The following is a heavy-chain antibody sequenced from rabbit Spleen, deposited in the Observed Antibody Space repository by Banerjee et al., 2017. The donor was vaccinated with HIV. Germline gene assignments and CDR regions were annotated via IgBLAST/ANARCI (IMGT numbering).Heavy chain of an antibody. J-gene: IGHJ4*01. Sequence: QEQLVESGGGLVKPEGSLTLTCKASGFSFSDRDVMCWVRQAPGKGLEWIACINTATGKPVYATWAKGRFTISKTSSTTVTLQMTSLTAADTATYFCASGYSDVYFNLWGPGTLVTVS. V-gene: IGHV1S45*01. CDR2: INTATGKP. CDR1: GFSFSDRDV. CDR3: ASGYSDVYFNL. D-gene: IGHD1-1*01.